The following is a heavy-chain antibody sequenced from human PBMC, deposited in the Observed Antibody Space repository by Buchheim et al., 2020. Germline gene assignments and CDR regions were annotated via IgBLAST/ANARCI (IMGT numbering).Heavy chain of an antibody. CDR3: ANEKYGDYVGVDY. D-gene: IGHD4-23*01. Sequence: QVQLVESGGGVVQPGRSLRLSCAASGFTFSSYGMHWVRQAPGKGLEWVAVISYDGSNKYYADSVKGRFTISRDNSKNTLYLQMNSLRAEDTAVYYCANEKYGDYVGVDYWGQGTL. CDR1: GFTFSSYG. V-gene: IGHV3-30*18. J-gene: IGHJ4*02. CDR2: ISYDGSNK.